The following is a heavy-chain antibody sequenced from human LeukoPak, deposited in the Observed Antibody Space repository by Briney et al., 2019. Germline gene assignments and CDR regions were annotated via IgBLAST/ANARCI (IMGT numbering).Heavy chain of an antibody. V-gene: IGHV3-23*01. CDR2: ISGSGGST. Sequence: GGSLRLSCAASGFTFSSYAMSWVRQAPGKGLEWVSAISGSGGSTYYADSVKGRFTISRDNSKNTLYLQMNSLRAEDTAVYYCAKDSRYTTHDFWSGYTIDYWGQGTLVTVSS. J-gene: IGHJ4*02. CDR1: GFTFSSYA. D-gene: IGHD3-3*01. CDR3: AKDSRYTTHDFWSGYTIDY.